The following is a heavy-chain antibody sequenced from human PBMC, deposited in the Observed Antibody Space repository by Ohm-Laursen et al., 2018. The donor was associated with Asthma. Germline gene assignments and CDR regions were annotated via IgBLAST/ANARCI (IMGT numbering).Heavy chain of an antibody. CDR2: ISYDGSNK. V-gene: IGHV3-30-3*01. CDR3: ARDPSEGCSSTSCYVNWYFDL. Sequence: SLRLSCSASGFTFNNYAMHWVRQAAGKGLDWVAVISYDGSNKYYADSVKGRFTISRDNSKNTLYLQINSLRAEDTAVYYCARDPSEGCSSTSCYVNWYFDLWGRGTLVTVSS. CDR1: GFTFNNYA. J-gene: IGHJ2*01. D-gene: IGHD2-2*01.